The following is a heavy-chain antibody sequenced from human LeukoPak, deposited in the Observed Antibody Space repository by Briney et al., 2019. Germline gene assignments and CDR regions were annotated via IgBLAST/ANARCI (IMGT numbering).Heavy chain of an antibody. CDR3: AKGPYYYDSSGYPNYFDY. CDR1: GFTFSSYG. D-gene: IGHD3-22*01. J-gene: IGHJ4*02. V-gene: IGHV3-23*01. Sequence: GGSLRLSCAASGFTFSSYGMHWVRQAPGKGLEWVSAISGSGGSTYYADSVKGRFTISRDNSKNTLYLQMNSLRAEDTAVYYCAKGPYYYDSSGYPNYFDYWGQGTLVTVSS. CDR2: ISGSGGST.